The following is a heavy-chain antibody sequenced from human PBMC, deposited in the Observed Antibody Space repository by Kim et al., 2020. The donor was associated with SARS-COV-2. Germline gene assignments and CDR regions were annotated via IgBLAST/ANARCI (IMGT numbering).Heavy chain of an antibody. CDR1: GGSMSSGY. Sequence: SETLSLTCTLSGGSMSSGYWSWIRQPPGKGLESIGYVYYGGSTNYNPSLKSRVTMSVDTSKNQFSLKLSSVTAADTAVYYCARNDWYFDLWGRGTLVTVS. V-gene: IGHV4-59*13. CDR3: ARNDWYFDL. CDR2: VYYGGST. J-gene: IGHJ2*01.